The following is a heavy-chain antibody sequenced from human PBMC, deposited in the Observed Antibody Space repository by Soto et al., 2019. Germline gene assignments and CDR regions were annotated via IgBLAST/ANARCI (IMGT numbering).Heavy chain of an antibody. J-gene: IGHJ6*03. CDR1: GGSISPYY. CDR2: VYYSGNT. CDR3: ARIGAAASYAHYYMDV. V-gene: IGHV4-59*01. Sequence: SETLSLTCTVSGGSISPYYWSWIRQPPGKGLEWIGYVYYSGNTNYNPSLESRVTISVDTSRNRFSLNLTSATAADTAVYYCARIGAAASYAHYYMDVWGRGTAVTVS. D-gene: IGHD6-13*01.